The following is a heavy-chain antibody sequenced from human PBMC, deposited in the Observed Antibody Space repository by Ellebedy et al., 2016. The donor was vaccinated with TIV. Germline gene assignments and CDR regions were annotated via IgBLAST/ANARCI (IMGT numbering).Heavy chain of an antibody. J-gene: IGHJ4*02. V-gene: IGHV3-23*01. Sequence: GESLKISCVASGFTFNDYAMNWVRQAPGKGLEWVASISASGGGTYYTDSVKGRFIISRDNSKDTLFLQMNRMRDEDTAVYYCARDEAEVGATFFGYWGQGTLVTVSS. D-gene: IGHD1-26*01. CDR1: GFTFNDYA. CDR2: ISASGGGT. CDR3: ARDEAEVGATFFGY.